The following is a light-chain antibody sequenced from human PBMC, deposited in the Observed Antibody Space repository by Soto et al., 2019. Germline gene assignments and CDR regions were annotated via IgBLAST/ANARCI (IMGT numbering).Light chain of an antibody. CDR2: KAS. CDR3: QQYNSYSWT. V-gene: IGKV1-5*03. Sequence: DIKMTQSPSTLSASVGDRVTITCRASQSISSWLAWYQQKPGKAPELLSYKASSLESGVPSRFSGSGSGTDFTLTISSLQPDDFATYYCQQYNSYSWTFGQGTKVEIK. J-gene: IGKJ1*01. CDR1: QSISSW.